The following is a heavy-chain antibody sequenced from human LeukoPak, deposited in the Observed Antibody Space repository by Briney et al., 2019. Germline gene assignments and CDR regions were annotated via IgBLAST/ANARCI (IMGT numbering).Heavy chain of an antibody. CDR2: ISASSSI. Sequence: GGSLRLSCAASGFTFSSYAMNWARQAPGKGLEWVSGISASSSIYYADSVKGRFTISRDNSKNTLYLQVNSLRADDTAVYYCAKGSYYDSSGYYYFDYWGQGTLVTVSS. J-gene: IGHJ4*02. V-gene: IGHV3-23*01. CDR3: AKGSYYDSSGYYYFDY. D-gene: IGHD3-22*01. CDR1: GFTFSSYA.